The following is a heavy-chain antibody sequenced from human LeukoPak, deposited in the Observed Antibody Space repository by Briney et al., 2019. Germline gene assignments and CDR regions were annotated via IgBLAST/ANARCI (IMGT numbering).Heavy chain of an antibody. V-gene: IGHV4-34*01. D-gene: IGHD7-27*01. Sequence: SETLSLTCAVYGGSFSGYYWSWIRQPPGKGLEWIGEINHSGSTNYNPSLKSRVTISVDTSKNQFPLKLSSVTAADTAVYYCARGKLLGYYYYGMDVWGQGTTVTVSS. CDR2: INHSGST. J-gene: IGHJ6*02. CDR3: ARGKLLGYYYYGMDV. CDR1: GGSFSGYY.